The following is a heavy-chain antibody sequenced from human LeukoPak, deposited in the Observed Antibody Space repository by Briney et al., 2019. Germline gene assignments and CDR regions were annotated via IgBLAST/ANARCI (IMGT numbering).Heavy chain of an antibody. CDR2: IIPILGIA. J-gene: IGHJ4*02. CDR1: GGTFSSYA. CDR3: ARGLPGYSGLIDY. D-gene: IGHD5-12*01. Sequence: ASVKVSCKASGGTFSSYAISWVRQASGQGLEWMGRIIPILGIANYAQKFQGRVTITADKSTSTAYMELSSLRSEDTAVYYCARGLPGYSGLIDYWGQGTLVTVSS. V-gene: IGHV1-69*04.